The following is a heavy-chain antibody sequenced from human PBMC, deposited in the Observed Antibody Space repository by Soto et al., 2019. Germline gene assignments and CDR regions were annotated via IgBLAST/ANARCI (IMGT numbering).Heavy chain of an antibody. Sequence: GASVKVSCKASGYTFTSYAMHWVRQAPGQRLKWMGWINAGNGNTKYSQKFQGRVTTTRDTSASTAYMELSSLRSEDTAVYYCARDLGYSYGYPYYFDYWGQGTLVTVSS. V-gene: IGHV1-3*01. CDR3: ARDLGYSYGYPYYFDY. CDR2: INAGNGNT. D-gene: IGHD5-18*01. J-gene: IGHJ4*02. CDR1: GYTFTSYA.